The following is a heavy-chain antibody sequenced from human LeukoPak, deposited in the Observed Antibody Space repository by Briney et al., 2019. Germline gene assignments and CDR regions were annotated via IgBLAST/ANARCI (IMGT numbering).Heavy chain of an antibody. Sequence: SETLSLTCTVSGGSISSYYWSWIRQPPGKGLERIGYIYYSGSTNYNPSLKSRVTISVDTSKNQFSLKLSSVTAADTAVYYCARAEDNFWSGPGGFDPWGQGTLVTVSS. V-gene: IGHV4-59*01. CDR3: ARAEDNFWSGPGGFDP. D-gene: IGHD3-3*01. CDR1: GGSISSYY. CDR2: IYYSGST. J-gene: IGHJ5*02.